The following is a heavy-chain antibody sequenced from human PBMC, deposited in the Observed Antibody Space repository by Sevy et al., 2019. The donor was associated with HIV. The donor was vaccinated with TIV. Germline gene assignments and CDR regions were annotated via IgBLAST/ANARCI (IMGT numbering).Heavy chain of an antibody. J-gene: IGHJ6*02. D-gene: IGHD6-13*01. CDR1: GFTFSSYN. Sequence: GGSLRLSCAASGFTFSSYNMNWVRQAPGKGLEWVSSISASSGYIYYADSVKGRFTISRDSAKNSLYLQMNSLRAEDTAVYYCARDPRAGYYYYYLDVWGQGTTVTVSS. CDR3: ARDPRAGYYYYYLDV. CDR2: ISASSGYI. V-gene: IGHV3-21*01.